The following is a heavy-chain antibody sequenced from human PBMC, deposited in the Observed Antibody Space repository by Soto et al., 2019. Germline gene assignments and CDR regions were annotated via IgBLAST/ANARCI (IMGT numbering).Heavy chain of an antibody. CDR3: ARDGYYYYGMDV. Sequence: SVKVSCKASGGTFSSYAISWVRQAPGQGLEWMGGIIPIFGTANYAQKFQGRVTITADESTSTAYMELSSLRSEDTAVYYCARDGYYYYGMDVWGQGTTVTASS. CDR2: IIPIFGTA. J-gene: IGHJ6*02. V-gene: IGHV1-69*13. CDR1: GGTFSSYA.